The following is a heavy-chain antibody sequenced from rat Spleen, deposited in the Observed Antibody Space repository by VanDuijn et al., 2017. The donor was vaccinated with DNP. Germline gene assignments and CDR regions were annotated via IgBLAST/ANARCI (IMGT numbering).Heavy chain of an antibody. CDR2: INSEGNT. D-gene: IGHD5-1*01. V-gene: IGHV3-3*01. CDR3: AIQLGVFDY. CDR1: VDSPSCGFR. Sequence: SVPVDSPSCGFRWTWIRKFPGNKLEWMGYINSEGNTDYNPSLKSRVSITRDTSKNQFFLKIDSVTTEDTATYYCAIQLGVFDYWGQGVMVTVSS. J-gene: IGHJ2*01.